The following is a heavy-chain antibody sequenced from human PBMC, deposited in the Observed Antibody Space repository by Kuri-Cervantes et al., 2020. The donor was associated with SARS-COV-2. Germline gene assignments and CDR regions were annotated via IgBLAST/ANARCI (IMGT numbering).Heavy chain of an antibody. CDR2: INPNSGGT. J-gene: IGHJ6*02. D-gene: IGHD7-27*01. V-gene: IGHV1-2*02. CDR1: GYTFTGYY. Sequence: ASVKVSCKASGYTFTGYYMHWVRQAPGQGLEWMGWINPNSGGTNYAQKFQGRVTMTRDTSISTAYMELSRLRSEDTAVYYCARDLGGGWGAMASDGMDVWGQGTTVTVSS. CDR3: ARDLGGGWGAMASDGMDV.